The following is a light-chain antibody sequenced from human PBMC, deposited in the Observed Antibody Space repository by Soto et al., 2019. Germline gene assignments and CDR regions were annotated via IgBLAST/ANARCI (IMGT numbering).Light chain of an antibody. CDR3: SSYTRSITLV. Sequence: QSVLTQPASVSGSPGQSITISCTGTSSDVGSYNYVSWYQQHPDKAPKRMIYDVSNRPSGVSNRFSGSKSGNTASLTISGLQAEDEADYYCSSYTRSITLVFGGGTKVTVL. CDR2: DVS. V-gene: IGLV2-14*03. J-gene: IGLJ3*02. CDR1: SSDVGSYNY.